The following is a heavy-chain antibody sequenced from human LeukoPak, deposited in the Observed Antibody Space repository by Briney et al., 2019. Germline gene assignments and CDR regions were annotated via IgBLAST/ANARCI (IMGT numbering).Heavy chain of an antibody. CDR3: ARDSCSSTSCYRSYYYYYGMDV. Sequence: PSETLSLTCAVYGGSFSGYYWSWIRQPPGKGLEWIGEINHSGSTNYNPSLKSRVTISVDTSKNQFSLELSSVTAADTAVYYCARDSCSSTSCYRSYYYYYGMDVWGQGTTVTVSS. CDR2: INHSGST. CDR1: GGSFSGYY. V-gene: IGHV4-34*01. J-gene: IGHJ6*02. D-gene: IGHD2-2*02.